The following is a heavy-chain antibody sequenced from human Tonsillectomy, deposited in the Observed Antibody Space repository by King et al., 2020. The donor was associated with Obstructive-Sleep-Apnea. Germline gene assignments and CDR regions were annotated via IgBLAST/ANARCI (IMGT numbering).Heavy chain of an antibody. CDR3: AREYCSRTSCYDGLDY. CDR2: ISSSSSTI. D-gene: IGHD2-2*01. J-gene: IGHJ4*02. Sequence: QLVQSGGGLVQPGGSLRLSCAASRFTFSSYSMNWVRQAPGKGLEGGSYISSSSSTIYYGDSVKGRFTISRDNAKNSLYLQLNSLRAEDTAVYYCAREYCSRTSCYDGLDYWGQGTLVTVSS. CDR1: RFTFSSYS. V-gene: IGHV3-48*04.